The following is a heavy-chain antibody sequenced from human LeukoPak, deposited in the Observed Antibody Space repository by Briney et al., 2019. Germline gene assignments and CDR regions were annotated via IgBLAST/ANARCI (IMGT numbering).Heavy chain of an antibody. CDR1: APSTSSSSDY. V-gene: IGHV4-39*07. CDR3: ARASYYLYYYYYMDV. Sequence: SETLSPTSTLSAPSTSSSSDYWGWIRQPPGKGLEWIGRIYYSESTYNNPSLKRRVPISVDTSKTQFSLKMSSVTAADTAVYYCARASYYLYYYYYMDVWGKGTTVTVSS. J-gene: IGHJ6*03. CDR2: IYYSEST. D-gene: IGHD1-26*01.